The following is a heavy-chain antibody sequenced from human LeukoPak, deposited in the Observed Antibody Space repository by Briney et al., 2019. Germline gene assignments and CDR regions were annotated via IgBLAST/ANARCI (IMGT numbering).Heavy chain of an antibody. J-gene: IGHJ4*02. V-gene: IGHV3-30*03. CDR3: AIGTRRQNY. CDR2: ISYDGSKK. CDR1: GFTFSSYG. Sequence: HPGGSLRLSCAASGFTFSSYGMHWVRQARGKGLEWVAVISYDGSKKYNADSVKGRFTISRDNSKNTLYLQMNSLRAEDTAVYYCAIGTRRQNYWGQGTLGTVSS. D-gene: IGHD1-1*01.